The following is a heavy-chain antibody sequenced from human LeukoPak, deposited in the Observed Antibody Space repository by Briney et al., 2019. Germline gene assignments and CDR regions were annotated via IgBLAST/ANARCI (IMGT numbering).Heavy chain of an antibody. Sequence: SETLSLTCAVYGGSFSGYYWSWIRQPPGKGLEWIGDINHSGSTNYNPSLKSRVTISVDTSKNQFSLKLSSVPAADPAVYYCSLDTLRFLEWLEPFAFDIWGQGTMVTVSS. CDR3: SLDTLRFLEWLEPFAFDI. CDR1: GGSFSGYY. D-gene: IGHD3-3*01. CDR2: INHSGST. V-gene: IGHV4-34*01. J-gene: IGHJ3*02.